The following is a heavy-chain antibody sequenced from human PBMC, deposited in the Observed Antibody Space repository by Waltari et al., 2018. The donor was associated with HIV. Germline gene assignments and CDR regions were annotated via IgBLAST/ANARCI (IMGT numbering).Heavy chain of an antibody. Sequence: QVQLRQWGAGLLKPSETLSLTCAVYGGSFSGSSWSWIRQPPGQGLGWIGEINHSGSTNYNPSLKSRVTISVDTSKNQFSLKLTSVTAADTAVFYCARARLVSRGQYCSTTSCLPHYYYYYGMDVWGQGTTVTVSS. J-gene: IGHJ6*02. CDR3: ARARLVSRGQYCSTTSCLPHYYYYYGMDV. V-gene: IGHV4-34*01. CDR2: INHSGST. D-gene: IGHD2-2*01. CDR1: GGSFSGSS.